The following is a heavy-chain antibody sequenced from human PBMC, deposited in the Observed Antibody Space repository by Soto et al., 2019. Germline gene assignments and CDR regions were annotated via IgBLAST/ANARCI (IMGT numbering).Heavy chain of an antibody. CDR3: ARAIPHFDS. J-gene: IGHJ5*01. CDR1: GYSFTSFY. D-gene: IGHD2-21*01. Sequence: QVQLVQSGAEVKEPGASVKISCKPSGYSFTSFYMHWVRQAPGQGLEYLGTINPNGGSTNYAQKFQGRVTMTRDTSTSTLYMDLSSLRSEDTAVYYCARAIPHFDSWGQGTLGTVSS. CDR2: INPNGGST. V-gene: IGHV1-46*01.